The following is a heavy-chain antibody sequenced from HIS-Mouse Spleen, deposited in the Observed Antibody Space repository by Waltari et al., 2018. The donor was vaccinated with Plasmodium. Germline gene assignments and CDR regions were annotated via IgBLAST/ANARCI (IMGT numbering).Heavy chain of an antibody. D-gene: IGHD5-12*01. CDR3: ARDRRGYWYFDL. V-gene: IGHV3-7*01. CDR1: GFTFSSYW. Sequence: EVQLVESGGGLVQPGGSLRLSCAASGFTFSSYWMSGVRQAPGKGMEWVANIKQDGSEKYYVDAVKGRFTISRDNAKTSLYLQMNSLRAEDTAVYYCARDRRGYWYFDLWGRGTLVTVSS. CDR2: IKQDGSEK. J-gene: IGHJ2*01.